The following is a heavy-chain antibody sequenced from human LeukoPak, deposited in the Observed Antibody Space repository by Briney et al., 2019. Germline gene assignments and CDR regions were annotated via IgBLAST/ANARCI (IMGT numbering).Heavy chain of an antibody. J-gene: IGHJ4*02. CDR2: INWNGGST. V-gene: IGHV3-20*04. CDR3: ARHRGYDFWGGDYY. D-gene: IGHD3-3*01. Sequence: GGSLRLSCAASGFTFSSYWMHWVRQAPGKGLEWVSGINWNGGSTAYADSVKGRFTTSRDNAKNSLYLQMNSLRAEDTALYYCARHRGYDFWGGDYYWGQGALVTVSS. CDR1: GFTFSSYW.